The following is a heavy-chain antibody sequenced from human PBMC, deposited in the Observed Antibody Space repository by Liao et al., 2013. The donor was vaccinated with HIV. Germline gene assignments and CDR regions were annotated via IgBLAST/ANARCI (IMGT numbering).Heavy chain of an antibody. D-gene: IGHD3-3*01. CDR1: GGSISSSNYY. Sequence: QLQLQESGPGLVKPSETLSLTCSVSGGSISSSNYYWGWVRQPPGKGLEWIGTVYYTGRTYYSPSLKSRVTMSVDTSKNQFSLKLSSVTAADTAVYYCAGGGYDFWSGYSERDYFDYWGQGTLVTVSS. CDR3: AGGGYDFWSGYSERDYFDY. V-gene: IGHV4-39*07. J-gene: IGHJ4*02. CDR2: VYYTGRT.